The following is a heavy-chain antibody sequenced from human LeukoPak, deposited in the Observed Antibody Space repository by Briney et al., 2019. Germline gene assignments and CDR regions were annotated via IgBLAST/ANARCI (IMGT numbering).Heavy chain of an antibody. CDR3: AREVRGVIRWNWFDP. Sequence: SSETLSLTCTISGGSISSYYWSWIRQPPGKGLEWIGYIYYSGSTNYNPSLKSRVTISVDTSKNQFSLKLSSVTAADTAVYYCAREVRGVIRWNWFDPWGQGTLATVSS. CDR2: IYYSGST. V-gene: IGHV4-59*01. J-gene: IGHJ5*02. D-gene: IGHD3-10*01. CDR1: GGSISSYY.